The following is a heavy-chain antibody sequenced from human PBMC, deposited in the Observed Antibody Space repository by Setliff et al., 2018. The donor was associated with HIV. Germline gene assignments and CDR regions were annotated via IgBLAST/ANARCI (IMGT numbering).Heavy chain of an antibody. CDR3: AKDRYCSGGSCYYNWFDP. CDR2: ISGSGGTT. D-gene: IGHD2-15*01. V-gene: IGHV3-23*01. CDR1: GFTFSSYA. Sequence: GGSLRLSCAASGFTFSSYAMSWVRQAPGKGLEWVSAISGSGGTTYYADSVKGRLTISRDNSKNTLYLQMNSLRAEDTAVYYCAKDRYCSGGSCYYNWFDPWGQGTLVTVSS. J-gene: IGHJ5*02.